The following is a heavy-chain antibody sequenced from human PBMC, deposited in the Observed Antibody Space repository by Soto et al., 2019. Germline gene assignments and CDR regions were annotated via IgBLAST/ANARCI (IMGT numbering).Heavy chain of an antibody. Sequence: SETLSLTCSVSGADINTYSWTWIRQPAGKGLEWIGRIYTSASINYNPSLRGRVTLSVDTSTNQVSLKLASVTAADTAVYYCARDREAGYNFYYGMDVWGQGTTVTAP. CDR2: IYTSASI. D-gene: IGHD6-19*01. CDR1: GADINTYS. CDR3: ARDREAGYNFYYGMDV. V-gene: IGHV4-4*07. J-gene: IGHJ6*02.